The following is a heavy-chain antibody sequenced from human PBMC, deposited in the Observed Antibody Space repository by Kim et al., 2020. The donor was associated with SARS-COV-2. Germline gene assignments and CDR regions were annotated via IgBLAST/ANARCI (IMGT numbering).Heavy chain of an antibody. CDR2: ISAYNGNT. J-gene: IGHJ4*02. V-gene: IGHV1-18*04. Sequence: ASVKVSCKASGYTFTSYGISWVRQAPGQGLEWMGWISAYNGNTNYAQKLQGRVTMTTDTSTSTAYMELRSLRSDDTAVYYCAREEGRGYSYGSAYDYWGQGTLVTVSS. CDR1: GYTFTSYG. D-gene: IGHD5-18*01. CDR3: AREEGRGYSYGSAYDY.